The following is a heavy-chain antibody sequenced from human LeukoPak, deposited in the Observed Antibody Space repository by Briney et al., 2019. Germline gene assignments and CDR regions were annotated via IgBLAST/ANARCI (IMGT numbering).Heavy chain of an antibody. J-gene: IGHJ3*02. D-gene: IGHD6-19*01. CDR1: GGTFSSYA. V-gene: IGHV1-69*04. CDR2: IIPILDIA. CDR3: AREAGYSSGWSGDAFDI. Sequence: ASVKVSCKASGGTFSSYAISWVRQAPGQGLEWMGRIIPILDIANYAQKFQGRVTITADKSTSTAYMELSSLRSEDTAVYYCAREAGYSSGWSGDAFDIWGQGTMVTVSS.